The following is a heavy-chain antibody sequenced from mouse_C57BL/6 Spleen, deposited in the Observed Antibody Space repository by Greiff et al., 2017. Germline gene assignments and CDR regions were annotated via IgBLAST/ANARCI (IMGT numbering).Heavy chain of an antibody. CDR3: ARVYYYGSSLDY. Sequence: EVMLVESEGGLVQPGSSMKLSCTASGFTFSDYYMAWVRQGPEKGLEWVANINYDGSSTYYLDSLKSRFIISRDNAKNILYLQMSSLKSEDTATYYCARVYYYGSSLDYWGQGTTLTVSS. J-gene: IGHJ2*01. D-gene: IGHD1-1*01. V-gene: IGHV5-16*01. CDR2: INYDGSST. CDR1: GFTFSDYY.